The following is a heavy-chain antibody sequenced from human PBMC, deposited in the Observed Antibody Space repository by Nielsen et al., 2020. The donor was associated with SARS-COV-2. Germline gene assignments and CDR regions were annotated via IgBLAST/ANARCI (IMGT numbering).Heavy chain of an antibody. Sequence: GESLKISCAASGFTFSTYGMHWVRQAPGKGLEWVAAISYDGSNKYYVDSVKGRFTISRDNSKNTLYLQMSSLREEDTAVYYCAKDWTAIVVVPSGGFVYWGQGTLVTVSS. D-gene: IGHD2-15*01. CDR1: GFTFSTYG. J-gene: IGHJ4*02. CDR3: AKDWTAIVVVPSGGFVY. CDR2: ISYDGSNK. V-gene: IGHV3-30*18.